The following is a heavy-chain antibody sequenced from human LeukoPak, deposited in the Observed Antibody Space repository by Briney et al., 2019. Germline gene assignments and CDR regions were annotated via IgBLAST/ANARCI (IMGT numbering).Heavy chain of an antibody. V-gene: IGHV5-51*01. Sequence: GESLKISCKGSGYTFTSNWIGWVRQMPGKGLEWMGIIYPADSDTRYSPSFQGQVTMSADKSVSTAYLQWSSLKASDTAMYYCARESGSYYALDDAEYFQHWGQGTLVTVSS. CDR2: IYPADSDT. J-gene: IGHJ1*01. CDR3: ARESGSYYALDDAEYFQH. CDR1: GYTFTSNW. D-gene: IGHD1-26*01.